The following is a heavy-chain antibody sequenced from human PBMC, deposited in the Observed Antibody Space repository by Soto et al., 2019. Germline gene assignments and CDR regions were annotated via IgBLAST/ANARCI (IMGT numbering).Heavy chain of an antibody. V-gene: IGHV4-31*03. CDR2: IYYSGST. CDR1: GGSISSGDYY. J-gene: IGHJ6*02. D-gene: IGHD3-10*01. CDR3: ARDRGNYYDSGGYYYYGMDV. Sequence: SETLSLTCTVSGGSISSGDYYWSWIRQHPGKGLEWIGYIYYSGSTYYNPSLKSRVTISVDTSKNQFSLKLSSVTAADTAVYYCARDRGNYYDSGGYYYYGMDVWGQGTTVTVSS.